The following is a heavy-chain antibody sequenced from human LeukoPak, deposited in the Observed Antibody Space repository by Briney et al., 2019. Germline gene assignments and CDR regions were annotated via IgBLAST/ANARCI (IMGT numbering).Heavy chain of an antibody. D-gene: IGHD2-2*01. Sequence: SVKVSCKASGGTFSSYAISWVRQAPGQGLEWMGGIIPIFGTATYAQKFQGRVTITADESTSTAYMELSSLRSEDTAVYYCARGHWDIVVVPAALQAFDIWGQGTMVTVSS. V-gene: IGHV1-69*01. CDR3: ARGHWDIVVVPAALQAFDI. J-gene: IGHJ3*02. CDR2: IIPIFGTA. CDR1: GGTFSSYA.